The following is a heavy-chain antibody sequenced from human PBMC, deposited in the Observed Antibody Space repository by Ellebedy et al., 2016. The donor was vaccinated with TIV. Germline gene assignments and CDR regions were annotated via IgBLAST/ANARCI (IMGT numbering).Heavy chain of an antibody. V-gene: IGHV4-59*12. D-gene: IGHD3-9*01. CDR3: ARAPYDRGMGIDI. Sequence: SETLSLTCTVSGGSISSYYWSWIRQPPGKGLEWIGYIYYSGSTYYNPSLKSLVTISVDTSKNQFSLKLSSVTAADTAVYYCARAPYDRGMGIDIWGQGTMVTVSS. J-gene: IGHJ3*02. CDR1: GGSISSYY. CDR2: IYYSGST.